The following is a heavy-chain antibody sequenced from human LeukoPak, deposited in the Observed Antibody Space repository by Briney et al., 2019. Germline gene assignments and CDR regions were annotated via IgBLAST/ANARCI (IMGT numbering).Heavy chain of an antibody. CDR2: ISNSGGTT. Sequence: GGSLRLSCAASGFTFSSYVISWVCQAPGKGLEWVSGISNSGGTTYYADSVKGRFTISRDNSQNTLYLQMNSLRAEDTAVYYCAKPLTGRRSFDCWGQGALVTVSS. V-gene: IGHV3-23*01. J-gene: IGHJ4*02. D-gene: IGHD3-10*01. CDR1: GFTFSSYV. CDR3: AKPLTGRRSFDC.